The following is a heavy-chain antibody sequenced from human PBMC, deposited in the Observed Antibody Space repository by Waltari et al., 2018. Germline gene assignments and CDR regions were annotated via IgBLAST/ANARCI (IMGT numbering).Heavy chain of an antibody. J-gene: IGHJ1*01. Sequence: QVQLVQSGAEVKKPGSSVKVSCKASVGTFSSQAHRWVRQVAGQGLEGLGGIIPSGGTANFAREVRSRVMSTAEDSTSTAEMERGRRSSEETAVCYGEGMGSWGQGTLVSVAS. D-gene: IGHD2-15*01. CDR2: IIPSGGTA. CDR1: VGTFSSQA. CDR3: EGMGS. V-gene: IGHV1-69*12.